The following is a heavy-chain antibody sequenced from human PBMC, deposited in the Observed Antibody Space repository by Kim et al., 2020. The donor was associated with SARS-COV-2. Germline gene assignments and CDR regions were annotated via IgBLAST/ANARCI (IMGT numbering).Heavy chain of an antibody. CDR3: ASLKYCCNGVCYTSTRYFDY. D-gene: IGHD2-8*01. V-gene: IGHV3-30-3*01. J-gene: IGHJ4*02. CDR1: GFTFSSYA. Sequence: GGSLRLSCAASGFTFSSYAMHWVRQAPGKGLEWVAVISYDGSNKYYADSVKGRFTISRDNSKNTLYLQMNSLRAEDTAVYYCASLKYCCNGVCYTSTRYFDYWGQGTLVTVSS. CDR2: ISYDGSNK.